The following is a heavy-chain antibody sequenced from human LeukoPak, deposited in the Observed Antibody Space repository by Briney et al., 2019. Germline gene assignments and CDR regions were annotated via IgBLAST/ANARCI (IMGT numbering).Heavy chain of an antibody. CDR2: IYYNGNT. V-gene: IGHV4-31*03. CDR3: ARARSRFGYQVTDY. J-gene: IGHJ4*02. CDR1: GGSISSGGYY. D-gene: IGHD2-2*01. Sequence: SQTLSLTCTVSGGSISSGGYYWSWIRQHPGKGLEWIGYIYYNGNTNYNPSLKSRVTISLDTSKNQFSLKVTSVTAADTAVYYCARARSRFGYQVTDYWGQGTLVTVSS.